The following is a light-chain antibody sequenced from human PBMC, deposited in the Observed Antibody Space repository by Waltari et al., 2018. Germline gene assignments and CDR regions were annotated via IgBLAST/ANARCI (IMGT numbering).Light chain of an antibody. V-gene: IGKV3-20*01. Sequence: DIVLSQSPGTLSLSPGERATLSCRASKSVSSSYLAWYQQKPGQAPRLLFYGASSRATGITDRCSGSGSATDFTLTISRLEVEDVAVYYCQEYGSSVPFTFGPGTKVDIK. CDR3: QEYGSSVPFT. J-gene: IGKJ3*01. CDR2: GAS. CDR1: KSVSSSY.